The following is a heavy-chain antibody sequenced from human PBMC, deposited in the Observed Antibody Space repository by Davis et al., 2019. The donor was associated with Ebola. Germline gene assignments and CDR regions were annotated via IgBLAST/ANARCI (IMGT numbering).Heavy chain of an antibody. Sequence: GGSLRLSCVASGFTFSSYAMHWVRRAPGKGLEYAATICSNGVCKYYADSVRGRFSISRDNSENTLSLEMGSLRDDDMAVYYCARGHSLFNYHYGIDVWGQGTMVTVSS. CDR2: ICSNGVCK. D-gene: IGHD1-1*01. CDR1: GFTFSSYA. J-gene: IGHJ6*02. V-gene: IGHV3-64*02. CDR3: ARGHSLFNYHYGIDV.